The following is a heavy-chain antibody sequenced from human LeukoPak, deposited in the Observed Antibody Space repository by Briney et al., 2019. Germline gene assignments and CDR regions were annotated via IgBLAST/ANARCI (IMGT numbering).Heavy chain of an antibody. V-gene: IGHV5-51*01. CDR1: GYRFTSYW. Sequence: GESLKISCKGSGYRFTSYWIGWVRQMPGKGLEWMGIIYPDDSETRYSPSFQGQVTISADTSISTAYLQWRRLRASDTSMYYCARRSDTAMAYDYWGQGTLVTVSS. CDR2: IYPDDSET. D-gene: IGHD5-18*01. J-gene: IGHJ4*02. CDR3: ARRSDTAMAYDY.